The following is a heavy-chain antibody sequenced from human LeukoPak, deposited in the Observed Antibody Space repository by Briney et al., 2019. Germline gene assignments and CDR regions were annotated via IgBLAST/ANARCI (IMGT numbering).Heavy chain of an antibody. CDR3: ARGPFAFDI. CDR2: IYYSGST. CDR1: GGSISSSSYY. V-gene: IGHV4-39*07. Sequence: SETLSLTCTVSGGSISSSSYYWGWIRQPPGKGLEWIGSIYYSGSTYYNPSLKSRVTISVDTSKNQFSLKLSSVTAADTAVYYCARGPFAFDIWGQGTMVTVSS. J-gene: IGHJ3*02.